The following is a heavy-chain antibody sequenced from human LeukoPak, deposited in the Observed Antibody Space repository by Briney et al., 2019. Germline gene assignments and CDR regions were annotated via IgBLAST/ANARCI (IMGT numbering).Heavy chain of an antibody. Sequence: SETLSLTCAVYGGSFSGYYWSWIRQPPGKGLEWIGEINHSGSTNYNPSLKSRVTISVDTSKNQFPLKLSSVTAADTAVYYCARRPNYYDSRTYYFDYWGQGTLVTVSS. CDR2: INHSGST. V-gene: IGHV4-34*01. CDR3: ARRPNYYDSRTYYFDY. D-gene: IGHD3-22*01. CDR1: GGSFSGYY. J-gene: IGHJ4*02.